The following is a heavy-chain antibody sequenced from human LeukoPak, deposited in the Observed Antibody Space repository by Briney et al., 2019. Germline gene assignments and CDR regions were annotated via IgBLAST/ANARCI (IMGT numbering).Heavy chain of an antibody. V-gene: IGHV3-21*01. Sequence: GGSLRLSCAASGFTFSSYSMNWVRQAPGKGLEWVSSISSSSSYIYYADSVKGRFTISRDNAKNTLYLQMNSLRAEDTAVYYCARGAQVVVITDDAFDIWGQGTMVTVSS. J-gene: IGHJ3*02. CDR2: ISSSSSYI. CDR1: GFTFSSYS. D-gene: IGHD3-22*01. CDR3: ARGAQVVVITDDAFDI.